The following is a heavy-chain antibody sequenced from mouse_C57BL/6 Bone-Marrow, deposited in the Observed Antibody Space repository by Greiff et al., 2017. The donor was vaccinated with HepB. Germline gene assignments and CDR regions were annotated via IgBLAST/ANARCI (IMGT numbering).Heavy chain of an antibody. J-gene: IGHJ4*01. CDR2: ISNLAYSI. D-gene: IGHD2-5*01. CDR1: GFTFSDYG. CDR3: ASNHHYSNSMDY. V-gene: IGHV5-15*04. Sequence: EVMLVESGGGLVQPGGSLKLSCAASGFTFSDYGMAWVRQAPRKGPEWVAFISNLAYSIYYADTVTGRFTISRGNAKNTLYLEMSSLRSEDTAMYYCASNHHYSNSMDYWGQGTSVTVSS.